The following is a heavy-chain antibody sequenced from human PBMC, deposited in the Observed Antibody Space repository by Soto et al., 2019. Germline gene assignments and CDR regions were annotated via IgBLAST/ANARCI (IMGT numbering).Heavy chain of an antibody. CDR2: IYHSGST. J-gene: IGHJ5*02. D-gene: IGHD1-26*01. V-gene: IGHV4-30-2*01. CDR1: GGSISSGGYS. Sequence: PSETLSLTCAVSGGSISSGGYSWSWIRQPPGKGLEWIGYIYHSGSTYYNPSLKSRVTISVDRSKNQFSLKLSSVTAADTAVYYCARDASGGYNGFDPWGQGTQVTAPQ. CDR3: ARDASGGYNGFDP.